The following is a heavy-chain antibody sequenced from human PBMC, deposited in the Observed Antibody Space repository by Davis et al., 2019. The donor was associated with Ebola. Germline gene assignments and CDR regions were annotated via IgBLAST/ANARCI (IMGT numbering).Heavy chain of an antibody. CDR3: ARGGPDIVLMVYAIPSFDY. Sequence: ASVKVSCKASGYTFTYRYLHWVRQAPGQALEWMGRINPNSGGTNYAQKFQGRVTMTRDTSISTAYMELSRLRSDDTAVYYCARGGPDIVLMVYAIPSFDYWGQGTLVTVSS. D-gene: IGHD2-8*01. CDR1: GYTFTYRY. CDR2: INPNSGGT. J-gene: IGHJ4*02. V-gene: IGHV1-2*06.